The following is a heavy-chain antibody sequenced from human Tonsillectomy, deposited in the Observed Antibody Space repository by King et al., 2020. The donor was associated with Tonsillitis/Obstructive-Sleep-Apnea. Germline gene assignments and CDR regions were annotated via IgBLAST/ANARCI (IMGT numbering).Heavy chain of an antibody. CDR2: INPFDSNT. CDR1: GYTFITYW. CDR3: ARHVRKEGTTVRYLDY. V-gene: IGHV5-51*01. D-gene: IGHD1-1*01. J-gene: IGHJ4*02. Sequence: VQLVESGAEVKKPGESLKISCKGSGYTFITYWIGWARQMPGKGLEWMGIINPFDSNTRYSPSFQGQVTISVDKSISTAYLQWSSLKASDTAMYYCARHVRKEGTTVRYLDYWGQGTLVTVSS.